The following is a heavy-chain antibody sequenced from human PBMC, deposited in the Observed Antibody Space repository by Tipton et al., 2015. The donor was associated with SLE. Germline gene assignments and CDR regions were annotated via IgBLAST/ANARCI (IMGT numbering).Heavy chain of an antibody. V-gene: IGHV3-49*04. D-gene: IGHD3-3*01. Sequence: SLRLSCTASGFTFGDYAMSWVRQAPGKGLEWVGFIRSKAYGGTTEYAASVKGRFTISRDDSKSIAYLQMNSLKTEDTAVYYCTRPQSDFWSGPLNYWGQGTLVTVSS. CDR3: TRPQSDFWSGPLNY. CDR1: GFTFGDYA. CDR2: IRSKAYGGTT. J-gene: IGHJ4*02.